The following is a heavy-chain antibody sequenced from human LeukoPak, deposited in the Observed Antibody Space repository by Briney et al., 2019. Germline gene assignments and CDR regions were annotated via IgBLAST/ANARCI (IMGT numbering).Heavy chain of an antibody. CDR3: ARLRPLERVSSYYYPAMDV. CDR2: VHNSGGI. D-gene: IGHD3-16*01. V-gene: IGHV4-59*08. Sequence: SETLSLTCTVSGDSISASYWSWVRQPPGKGLEWIGYVHNSGGIDYSPSLERRLTMSLDMSRSHFSLRLTSVTAADTAIYFCARLRPLERVSSYYYPAMDVWGQGTTVIVSS. J-gene: IGHJ6*02. CDR1: GDSISASY.